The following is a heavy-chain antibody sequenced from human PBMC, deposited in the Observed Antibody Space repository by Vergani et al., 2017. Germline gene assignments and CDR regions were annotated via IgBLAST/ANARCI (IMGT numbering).Heavy chain of an antibody. CDR2: IIPIFGTA. Sequence: QVQLVQSGAEVKKPGSSVKVSCKASGGTFSSYAISWVRQAPGQGLEWMGGIIPIFGTANYAQKFQGRVTITADESTSTAYMELSSLRSEDTAVYYCARGSGDDFWSGGRNYYYYYYMDVWGKGTTVTVSS. J-gene: IGHJ6*03. CDR1: GGTFSSYA. D-gene: IGHD3-3*01. CDR3: ARGSGDDFWSGGRNYYYYYYMDV. V-gene: IGHV1-69*01.